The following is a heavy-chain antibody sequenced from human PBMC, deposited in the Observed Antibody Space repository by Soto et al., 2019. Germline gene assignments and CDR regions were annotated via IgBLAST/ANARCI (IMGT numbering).Heavy chain of an antibody. Sequence: SVKVSCKTSGYTFNDYFIQWVRQAPGRGLEWMGWINPNNGRTTLAPKFQGRVTLTRDTSINTVYMSLTGLRSDDTAVYFCAREDPDRGSFDFWGQGTLVTVSS. V-gene: IGHV1-2*02. CDR1: GYTFNDYF. CDR2: INPNNGRT. CDR3: AREDPDRGSFDF. J-gene: IGHJ4*02.